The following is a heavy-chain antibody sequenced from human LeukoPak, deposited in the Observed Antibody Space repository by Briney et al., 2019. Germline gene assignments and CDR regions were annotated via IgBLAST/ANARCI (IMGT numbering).Heavy chain of an antibody. Sequence: ASVKVSCKSSRDTFSRYYIHWVRQAPGQGLGYMGVINPSGGSPRYAQKFQGRLTMTRDMSTSTVYMKLSSLRSEDTSIYYCAAADMIFGVIIPPFWGPGTPVTISS. CDR3: AAADMIFGVIIPPF. CDR1: RDTFSRYY. CDR2: INPSGGSP. D-gene: IGHD3-3*01. V-gene: IGHV1-46*01. J-gene: IGHJ4*02.